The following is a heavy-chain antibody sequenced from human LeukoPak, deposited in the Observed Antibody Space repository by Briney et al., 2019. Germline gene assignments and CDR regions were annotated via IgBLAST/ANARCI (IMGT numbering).Heavy chain of an antibody. CDR2: IIPIFGTA. CDR3: ARVLGESWIQLWQTDYYFDY. CDR1: GGTFSSYA. Sequence: GASVKVSCKASGGTFSSYAISWVRQAPGQGLEWMGGIIPIFGTANYAQKFQGRVTITADESTSTAYMELSSLRSEDTAVYYCARVLGESWIQLWQTDYYFDYWGQGTLVTVSS. D-gene: IGHD5-18*01. V-gene: IGHV1-69*13. J-gene: IGHJ4*02.